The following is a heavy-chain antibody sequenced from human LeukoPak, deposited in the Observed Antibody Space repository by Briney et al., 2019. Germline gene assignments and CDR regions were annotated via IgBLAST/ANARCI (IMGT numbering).Heavy chain of an antibody. J-gene: IGHJ4*02. CDR3: AKDGGIAVAATGSGYY. CDR2: ISYDGSNK. D-gene: IGHD6-19*01. V-gene: IGHV3-30*18. Sequence: GGSLRLSCAASGFTFSRYGMHWVRQAPGKGLEWVAVISYDGSNKYYADSVKGRFTISRANSKNTLYLQMNSLRGEDTAVYYCAKDGGIAVAATGSGYYWGQGTLVTVSS. CDR1: GFTFSRYG.